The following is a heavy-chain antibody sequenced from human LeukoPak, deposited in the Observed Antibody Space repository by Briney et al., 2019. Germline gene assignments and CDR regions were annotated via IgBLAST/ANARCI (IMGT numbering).Heavy chain of an antibody. Sequence: PSETLSLTCAVYGGSFSGYYWSWIRQPPGKGLEWIGEINHSGSTNYNPSLKSRVTISVDTSKNQFSLKLSSVTAADTAVYYCARGVLYSSSWYQRRFDPWGQGTLVTVSS. J-gene: IGHJ5*02. CDR3: ARGVLYSSSWYQRRFDP. D-gene: IGHD6-13*01. CDR1: GGSFSGYY. CDR2: INHSGST. V-gene: IGHV4-34*01.